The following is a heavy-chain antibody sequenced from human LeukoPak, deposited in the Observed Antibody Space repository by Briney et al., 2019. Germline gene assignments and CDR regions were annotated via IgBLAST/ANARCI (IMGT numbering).Heavy chain of an antibody. CDR1: GFTFSSYG. V-gene: IGHV3-30*02. CDR3: AKDTVWSGYYRDDAFDI. CDR2: IRYDGSNK. J-gene: IGHJ3*02. Sequence: GGSLRLSCAASGFTFSSYGMHWVRQAPGKGLEWVAFIRYDGSNKYYADSVKGRFTISRDNSKNTLYLQMNSLRAEDTAVYYCAKDTVWSGYYRDDAFDIWGQGTMVTVSS. D-gene: IGHD3-3*01.